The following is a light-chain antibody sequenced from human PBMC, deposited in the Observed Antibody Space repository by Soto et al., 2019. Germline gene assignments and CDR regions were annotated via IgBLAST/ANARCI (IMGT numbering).Light chain of an antibody. CDR2: GAS. Sequence: EIVLTQSPATLSLSPGERATLSCRASQIVSSYLAWYQQKPGQAPRLLIYGASNRATDIPARFSGSGSGTDFTLTISSLESEDFAVYYCQQRGNWPRTFGQGTKLEIK. CDR3: QQRGNWPRT. CDR1: QIVSSY. J-gene: IGKJ2*01. V-gene: IGKV3-11*01.